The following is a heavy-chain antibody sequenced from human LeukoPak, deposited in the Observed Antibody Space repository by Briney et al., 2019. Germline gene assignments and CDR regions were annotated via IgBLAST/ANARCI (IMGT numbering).Heavy chain of an antibody. V-gene: IGHV3-23*01. D-gene: IGHD2-8*01. CDR2: ISGSGGST. CDR3: AKDLCYTSTEIDP. Sequence: GGSLRLSCAASGFTFSSYGMHWVGQAPGKGLEWVSAISGSGGSTYYADSVKGRFTISRDNSKNTLSLQMNSLRAEDTAVYYCAKDLCYTSTEIDPWGQGTLVTVSS. CDR1: GFTFSSYG. J-gene: IGHJ5*02.